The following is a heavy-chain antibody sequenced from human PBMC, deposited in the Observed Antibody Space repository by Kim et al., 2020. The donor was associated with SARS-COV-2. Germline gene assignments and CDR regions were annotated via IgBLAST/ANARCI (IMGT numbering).Heavy chain of an antibody. CDR1: GDSVSSDRAA. Sequence: SQTLSLTCVISGDSVSSDRAAWNWIRQSPSRGLEWMGRTYYRSKWFHDYALSVKGRIIINPDTSNNQFSLHLNSVIPEDTAVYFCAEGGFYNWFDAWGHGTLVTVSS. CDR3: AEGGFYNWFDA. CDR2: TYYRSKWFH. D-gene: IGHD3-16*01. V-gene: IGHV6-1*01. J-gene: IGHJ5*01.